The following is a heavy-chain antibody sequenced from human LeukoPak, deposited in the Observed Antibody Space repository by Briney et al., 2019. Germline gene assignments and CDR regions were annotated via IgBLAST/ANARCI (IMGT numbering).Heavy chain of an antibody. CDR3: ATSTNTWIGRYYGMDV. CDR1: GYSFTSYW. Sequence: GESLKISCKGSGYSFTSYWIGWVRQMPGKGLEWMGIIYPGDSDTRYSPSFQGQVTISADKSISTAYLQWSSLKASDTAMYYCATSTNTWIGRYYGMDVWGQGTTVTVSS. V-gene: IGHV5-51*01. CDR2: IYPGDSDT. J-gene: IGHJ6*02. D-gene: IGHD1-20*01.